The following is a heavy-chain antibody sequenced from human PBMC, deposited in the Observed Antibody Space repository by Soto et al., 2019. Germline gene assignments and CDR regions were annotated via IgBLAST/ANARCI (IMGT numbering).Heavy chain of an antibody. J-gene: IGHJ6*02. Sequence: QVQLVESGGGLVKPGGSLRLSCAASGFTFSDYYMSWIRQAPGKGLEWVSYITSSSSYTNYVESVKGRFTISRDNTKNSLYLQMNSLRVEDTAVYYCARDQGVSGWYLYGMDVWGRGTTVTVSS. D-gene: IGHD6-19*01. CDR1: GFTFSDYY. CDR2: ITSSSSYT. CDR3: ARDQGVSGWYLYGMDV. V-gene: IGHV3-11*06.